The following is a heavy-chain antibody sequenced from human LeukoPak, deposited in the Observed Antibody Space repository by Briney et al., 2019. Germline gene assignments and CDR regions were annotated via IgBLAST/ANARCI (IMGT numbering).Heavy chain of an antibody. CDR3: ARAPSEIGGYYPEYFRH. D-gene: IGHD3-22*01. J-gene: IGHJ1*01. Sequence: GGSLRLSCAASGFTFSSCWMHWVRQAPGKGLVWVSRIKSDGSTNYADSVKGRFTISRDNAKNTVSLKMNGLRAEDTGVYYCARAPSEIGGYYPEYFRHWGQGTLVTVSS. CDR2: IKSDGST. CDR1: GFTFSSCW. V-gene: IGHV3-74*01.